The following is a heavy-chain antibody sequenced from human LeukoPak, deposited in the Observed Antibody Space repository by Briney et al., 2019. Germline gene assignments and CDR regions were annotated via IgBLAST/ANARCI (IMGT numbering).Heavy chain of an antibody. Sequence: QAGGSLRLSCAASGFTLSSYDISWVRQAPGRGLEWGSAISGSGGSTYYADSVKGRVTISRDNSKNTLYLQMNSLRAEDTAVYYCAKRPVTLPAASHASDYWGQGTLVTVSS. J-gene: IGHJ4*02. CDR2: ISGSGGST. D-gene: IGHD2-2*01. V-gene: IGHV3-23*01. CDR1: GFTLSSYD. CDR3: AKRPVTLPAASHASDY.